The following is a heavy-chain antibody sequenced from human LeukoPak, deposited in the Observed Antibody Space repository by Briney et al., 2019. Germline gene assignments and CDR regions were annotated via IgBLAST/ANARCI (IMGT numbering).Heavy chain of an antibody. CDR3: ARLTAAVEWSDP. D-gene: IGHD6-13*01. Sequence: SETLSLTCTVSGGSISSYYWSWIRQPPGKGLEWIGYIYYSGSTNYNPSLKSRVTISVDTSKNQFSLKLSSVTAADTAVYYCARLTAAVEWSDPWGQGTLVTVSS. V-gene: IGHV4-59*08. J-gene: IGHJ5*02. CDR2: IYYSGST. CDR1: GGSISSYY.